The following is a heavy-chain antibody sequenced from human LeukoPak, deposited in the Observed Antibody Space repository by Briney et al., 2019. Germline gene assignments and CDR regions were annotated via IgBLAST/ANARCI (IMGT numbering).Heavy chain of an antibody. J-gene: IGHJ4*02. V-gene: IGHV4-39*07. CDR1: GGSISSSSYY. CDR2: IYYSGST. Sequence: PSETLSLTCTVSGGSISSSSYYWGWIRQPPGKGLEWIGSIYYSGSTYYNPSLKSRVTMSVDTSKNQFSLKLSSVTAADTAVYYCARDKGDFDYWGQGTLVTVSS. CDR3: ARDKGDFDY. D-gene: IGHD3-16*01.